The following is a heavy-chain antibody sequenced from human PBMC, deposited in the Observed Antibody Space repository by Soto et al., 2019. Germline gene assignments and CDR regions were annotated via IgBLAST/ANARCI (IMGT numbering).Heavy chain of an antibody. Sequence: QEQLVQSGAEVKEPGASLKVSCKASGDTFTSNYIHWVRQAPGQGLEWMGRINPSSGATLYAQKFKGRLTLTTDTYTSTVYMDLNSLKSEDSAVYYCASRVLCDMDVWGQGTTVTVSS. CDR3: ASRVLCDMDV. V-gene: IGHV1-46*01. J-gene: IGHJ6*02. D-gene: IGHD2-21*01. CDR1: GDTFTSNY. CDR2: INPSSGAT.